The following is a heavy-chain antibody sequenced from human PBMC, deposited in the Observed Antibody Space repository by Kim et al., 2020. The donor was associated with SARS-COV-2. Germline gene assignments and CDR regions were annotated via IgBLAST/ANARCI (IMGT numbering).Heavy chain of an antibody. Sequence: SETLSLTCTVSGGSISSYYWSWIRQPPGKGLEWIGYIYYSGSTNYNPSLKSRVTISVDTSKNQLSLKLSSVTAADTDVHYCSWGEMGSSSWDRVDYWGQG. D-gene: IGHD6-13*01. CDR3: SWGEMGSSSWDRVDY. V-gene: IGHV4-59*13. CDR2: IYYSGST. J-gene: IGHJ4*02. CDR1: GGSISSYY.